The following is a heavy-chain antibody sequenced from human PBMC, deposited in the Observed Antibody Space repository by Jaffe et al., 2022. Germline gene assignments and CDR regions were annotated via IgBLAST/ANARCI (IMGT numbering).Heavy chain of an antibody. V-gene: IGHV3-48*01. D-gene: IGHD4-17*01. Sequence: EVQLVESGGGLVQPGGSLRLSCAASGFTFSSYSMNWVRQAPGKGLEWVSYISSSSSTIYYADSVKGRFTISRDNAKNSLYLQMNSLRAEDTAVYYCARDDVTVTTVHFDYWGQGTLVTVSS. CDR2: ISSSSSTI. CDR3: ARDDVTVTTVHFDY. CDR1: GFTFSSYS. J-gene: IGHJ4*02.